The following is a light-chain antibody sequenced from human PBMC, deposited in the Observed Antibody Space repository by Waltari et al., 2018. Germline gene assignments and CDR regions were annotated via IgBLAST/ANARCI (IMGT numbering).Light chain of an antibody. Sequence: DIHMTQSPSSLSASVGDRVPITCRASDSITYVNWYQQKPGRAPRLLIYAASNLQTGVPSRFSGIGSGTHFTLTISSLQPDDLTTYFCQQSSSVPRTFGQGTKIEMK. CDR1: DSITY. J-gene: IGKJ1*01. V-gene: IGKV1-39*01. CDR3: QQSSSVPRT. CDR2: AAS.